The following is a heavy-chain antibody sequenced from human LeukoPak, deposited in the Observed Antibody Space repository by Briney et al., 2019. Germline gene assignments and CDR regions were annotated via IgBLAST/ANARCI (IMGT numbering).Heavy chain of an antibody. CDR1: GGSISSYY. J-gene: IGHJ6*03. Sequence: SETLSLTCTVSGGSISSYYWSWIRQPPGKGLEWIGYIYYSGSTKYNPSLKSRVTISVDTSKNQFSLKLSSVTAADTAVYYCARGLAARRIVRYYHYMDVWGKGTTVTVSS. D-gene: IGHD6-6*01. CDR3: ARGLAARRIVRYYHYMDV. V-gene: IGHV4-59*08. CDR2: IYYSGST.